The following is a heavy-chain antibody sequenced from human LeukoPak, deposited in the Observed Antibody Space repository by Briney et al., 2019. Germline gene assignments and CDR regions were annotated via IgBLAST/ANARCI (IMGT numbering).Heavy chain of an antibody. J-gene: IGHJ4*02. V-gene: IGHV3-23*01. CDR2: ISGSGGST. D-gene: IGHD2-15*01. CDR1: GFTFSSYA. Sequence: PGGSLRLSCAASGFTFSSYAMSWVRQAPGKGLEWVSAISGSGGSTYYADSGKGRFTISRDNSKNTLYLQMNSLRAEDTAVYYCAKDQYCSGGSCYSNYDYWGQGTLVTVSS. CDR3: AKDQYCSGGSCYSNYDY.